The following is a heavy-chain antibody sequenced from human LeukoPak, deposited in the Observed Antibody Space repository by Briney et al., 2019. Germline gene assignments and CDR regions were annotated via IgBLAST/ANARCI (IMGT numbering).Heavy chain of an antibody. V-gene: IGHV3-74*01. J-gene: IGHJ3*02. Sequence: GGSLRLSCAASGFPFNTYWMHWVRQAPGKGLVWVSRIHTDGSSTNYADSVRGRFTISRDNAKNTLYLQMNSLRAEDTAVYYCARARGSYYWAFDIWGQGTMVTVSS. CDR2: IHTDGSST. CDR3: ARARGSYYWAFDI. CDR1: GFPFNTYW. D-gene: IGHD1-26*01.